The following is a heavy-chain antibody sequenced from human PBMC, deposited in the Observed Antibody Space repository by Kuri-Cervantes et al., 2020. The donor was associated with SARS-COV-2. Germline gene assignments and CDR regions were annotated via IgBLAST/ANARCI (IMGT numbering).Heavy chain of an antibody. J-gene: IGHJ1*01. Sequence: GESLKISCAASGFTFSSYALHWVRQAPGKGLEWVAVISQDGSNIYYADSVKGRFTISRDNSKNTLYLQMNSLRAEDTAVYYCARARAAAGTFIEYFQHWGQGTLVTVSS. CDR3: ARARAAAGTFIEYFQH. D-gene: IGHD6-13*01. CDR2: ISQDGSNI. V-gene: IGHV3-30-3*01. CDR1: GFTFSSYA.